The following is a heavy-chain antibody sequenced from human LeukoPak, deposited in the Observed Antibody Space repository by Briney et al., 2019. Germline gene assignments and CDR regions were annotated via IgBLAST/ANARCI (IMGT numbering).Heavy chain of an antibody. V-gene: IGHV4-34*01. CDR1: GGSFSGYY. CDR3: ARGNRIAAAGTDSHWFDR. Sequence: PSETLCLTCAVYGGSFSGYYWSWIRQPPGKGLEWIGEINHSGSTNYNPSLKSRGTISVDTSKNQFSLKLSSVTAADAAVYYCARGNRIAAAGTDSHWFDRWGQGTLVSVSS. J-gene: IGHJ5*02. CDR2: INHSGST. D-gene: IGHD6-13*01.